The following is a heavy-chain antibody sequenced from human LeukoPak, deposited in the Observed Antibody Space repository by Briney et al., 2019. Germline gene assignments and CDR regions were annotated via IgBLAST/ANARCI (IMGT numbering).Heavy chain of an antibody. V-gene: IGHV5-51*01. Sequence: GESLKISCKGSGYSFTSYWIGWVRQMPGKGLEWMGIIYPGDSDTRYSPSFQGQVTISADKSISTAYLQWSSLEASDTAMYYCARRRYYYDSSGYYYKGYFDYWGQGTLVTVSS. D-gene: IGHD3-22*01. CDR1: GYSFTSYW. J-gene: IGHJ4*02. CDR3: ARRRYYYDSSGYYYKGYFDY. CDR2: IYPGDSDT.